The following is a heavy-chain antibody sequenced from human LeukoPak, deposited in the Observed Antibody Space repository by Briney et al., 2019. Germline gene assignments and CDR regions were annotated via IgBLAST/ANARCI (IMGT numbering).Heavy chain of an antibody. CDR3: AKVGQNYDILTYYFDY. CDR1: GFTVGSNY. CDR2: ISGSGGST. Sequence: GGSLRLSCAAYGFTVGSNYMSWVRQAPGKGLEWVSGISGSGGSTYYADSVKGRFTISRDTSKNALYLQMNSLRVEDTAVYYCAKVGQNYDILTYYFDYWGQGTLVTVSS. V-gene: IGHV3-23*01. D-gene: IGHD3-9*01. J-gene: IGHJ4*02.